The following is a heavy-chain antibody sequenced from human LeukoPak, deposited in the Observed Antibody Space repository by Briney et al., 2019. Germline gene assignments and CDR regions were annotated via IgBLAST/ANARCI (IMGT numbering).Heavy chain of an antibody. J-gene: IGHJ4*02. D-gene: IGHD3-10*01. CDR3: AKGVRGFDY. CDR1: GFTFSSYG. V-gene: IGHV3-23*01. Sequence: GGSLRLSCAASGFTFSSYGMHWVRQAPGKGLEWVSGISGSGGATYYADSVKGRFTISRDNSKNTLYLQMNSLRAEDTAVYYCAKGVRGFDYWSQGTLVTVSS. CDR2: ISGSGGAT.